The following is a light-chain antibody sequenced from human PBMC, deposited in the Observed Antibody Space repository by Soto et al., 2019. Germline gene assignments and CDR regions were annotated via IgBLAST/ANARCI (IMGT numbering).Light chain of an antibody. CDR3: CSYVGATTYV. J-gene: IGLJ1*01. V-gene: IGLV2-23*01. CDR1: SSTVGGFNV. CDR2: EGS. Sequence: QSALTQPASVSGSPGQSITISCTGTSSTVGGFNVVSWYQQHPGKARKVIIYEGSKRPSGVSNRFSGSNSGSTASLTISGLQAEDEADYYCCSYVGATTYVFGTGTKVTVL.